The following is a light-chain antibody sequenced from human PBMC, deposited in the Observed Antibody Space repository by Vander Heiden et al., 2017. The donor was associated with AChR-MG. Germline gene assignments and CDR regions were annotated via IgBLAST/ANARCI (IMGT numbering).Light chain of an antibody. V-gene: IGKV3-15*01. CDR1: QSIRSN. CDR3: QQYNNWPPV. CDR2: GAS. J-gene: IGKJ3*01. Sequence: VMTQSPATLSVSLGERATLSRRASQSIRSNLAWYQPKPGQAPRLLISGASTRATGIPARFSGSGSGTEFTLSISSLQPEDFAVYYCQQYNNWPPVFGPGTKVD.